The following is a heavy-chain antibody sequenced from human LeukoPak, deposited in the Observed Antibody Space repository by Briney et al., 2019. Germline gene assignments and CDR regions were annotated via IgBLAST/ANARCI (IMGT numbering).Heavy chain of an antibody. V-gene: IGHV4-39*07. CDR1: GGSISSSSYY. CDR2: IYYSGST. Sequence: SETLSLTCTVSGGSISSSSYYWGWIRRPPGKGLEWIGSIYYSGSTYYNPSLKSRVTISVDTSKNQFSLKLSSVTAADTAVYYCAGDPERWLQPQFDYWGQGTLVTVSS. CDR3: AGDPERWLQPQFDY. J-gene: IGHJ4*02. D-gene: IGHD5-24*01.